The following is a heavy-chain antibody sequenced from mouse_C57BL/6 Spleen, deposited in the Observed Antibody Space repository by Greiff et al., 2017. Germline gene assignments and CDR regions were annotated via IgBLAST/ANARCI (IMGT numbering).Heavy chain of an antibody. J-gene: IGHJ2*01. CDR2: IDPSDSYT. CDR1: GYTFTSYW. D-gene: IGHD4-1*01. Sequence: QVQLQQPGAELVRPGTSVKLSCKASGYTFTSYWMHWVKQRPGQGLEWIGVIDPSDSYTNYNGKFKGKATLTADTSSSTAYMQLSSLTSEDSAVYFCARETGFFDYWGQGTTLTVSS. CDR3: ARETGFFDY. V-gene: IGHV1-59*01.